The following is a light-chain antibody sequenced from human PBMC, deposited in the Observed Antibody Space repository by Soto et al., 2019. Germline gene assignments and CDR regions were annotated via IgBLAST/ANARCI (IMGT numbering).Light chain of an antibody. CDR3: GSWDSSLSAYV. J-gene: IGLJ1*01. Sequence: QSVLTQPPSVSAAPGQKVTISCSGSSSNIGNNYVSWYPQLPGTASKLLIYDNNKRPSGIPDRFSGSKSGTSATRGITGLQTGDEADYYCGSWDSSLSAYVFGTGTKVTVL. V-gene: IGLV1-51*01. CDR2: DNN. CDR1: SSNIGNNY.